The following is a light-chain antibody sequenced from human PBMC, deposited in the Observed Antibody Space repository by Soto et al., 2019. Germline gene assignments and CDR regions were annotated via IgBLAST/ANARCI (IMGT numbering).Light chain of an antibody. CDR1: QSVSDTF. V-gene: IGKV3-20*01. J-gene: IGKJ1*01. Sequence: EIVLTQSPGTLSLSPGERVTLSCRASQSVSDTFIAWYQQKPGQAPRLLIYGGFYRATGIPDGFRGSGSGTDFTLTITRLEPEDLAMYYCQQYVTSPWTFGQGTRLDIK. CDR3: QQYVTSPWT. CDR2: GGF.